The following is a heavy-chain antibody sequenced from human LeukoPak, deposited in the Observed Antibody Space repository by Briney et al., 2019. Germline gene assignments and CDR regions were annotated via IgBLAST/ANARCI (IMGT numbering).Heavy chain of an antibody. V-gene: IGHV1-18*01. CDR3: ARPLKGDYGIDVFGI. Sequence: GASVKVSCKASGHTSTNYGFSWVRQAPGQGLEWMGWISGNNIHTKYAEKFQGRVSFTTDTSTSTAYMDLRGLRSDDTAVYYCARPLKGDYGIDVFGIWGQGTMVTVSS. J-gene: IGHJ3*02. D-gene: IGHD4-17*01. CDR2: ISGNNIHT. CDR1: GHTSTNYG.